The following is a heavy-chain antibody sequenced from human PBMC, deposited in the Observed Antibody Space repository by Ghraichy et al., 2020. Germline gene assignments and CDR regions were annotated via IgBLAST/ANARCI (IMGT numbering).Heavy chain of an antibody. CDR2: IKQDGSEK. J-gene: IGHJ4*02. CDR3: ARAVHREGPYLDY. Sequence: GASLRLSCAASGFTFGSDWMTWVRQAPGKGLEWVGNIKQDGSEKYYVGSVKGRFSISRDNAKNSLYLQMNSLRDEDTAVYYCARAVHREGPYLDYWGQGTLVTVSS. D-gene: IGHD6-19*01. V-gene: IGHV3-7*01. CDR1: GFTFGSDW.